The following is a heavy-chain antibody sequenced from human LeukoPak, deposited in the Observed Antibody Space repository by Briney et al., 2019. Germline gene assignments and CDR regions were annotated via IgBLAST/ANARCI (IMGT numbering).Heavy chain of an antibody. CDR1: GDSVSSNSAA. CDR3: VRDDGIGLDAFDV. Sequence: SQTLSLTCAVSGDSVSSNSAAWNWIRQSPSRGLEWLGRTYYRSKWYNDYAVSVKSRITINPGTSKNQFSLQLNSVTPEDTAAYYCVRDDGIGLDAFDVWSPGTMVTVSS. D-gene: IGHD1-14*01. CDR2: TYYRSKWYN. V-gene: IGHV6-1*01. J-gene: IGHJ3*01.